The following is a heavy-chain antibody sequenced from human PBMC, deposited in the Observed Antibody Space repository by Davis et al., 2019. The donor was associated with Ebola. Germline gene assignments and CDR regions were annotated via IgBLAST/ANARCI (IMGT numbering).Heavy chain of an antibody. J-gene: IGHJ5*02. V-gene: IGHV3-11*01. Sequence: GESLKISCAASGFTFSDYYMSWIRQAPGKGLEWVSYISSSDSTIYYADSVKGRFTISRDNAKNSLYLQMNSLRAEDTAVYYCARDDILTGLSPWGQGTLVTVSS. CDR3: ARDDILTGLSP. CDR1: GFTFSDYY. D-gene: IGHD3-9*01. CDR2: ISSSDSTI.